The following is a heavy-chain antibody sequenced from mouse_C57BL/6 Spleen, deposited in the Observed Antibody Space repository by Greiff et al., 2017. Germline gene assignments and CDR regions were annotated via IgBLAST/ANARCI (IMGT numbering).Heavy chain of an antibody. V-gene: IGHV1-72*01. CDR2: IDPNSGGT. D-gene: IGHD1-1*01. J-gene: IGHJ1*03. CDR1: GYTFTSYW. CDR3: ARGWGSYWYFDV. Sequence: QVQLQQSGAELVKPGASVKLSCKASGYTFTSYWMHWVKQRPGRGLEWIGRIDPNSGGTKYNEKFKSKATLTVDKPSSPAYMQLSSPTSEDSAVXIWARGWGSYWYFDVWGTGTTVTVSS.